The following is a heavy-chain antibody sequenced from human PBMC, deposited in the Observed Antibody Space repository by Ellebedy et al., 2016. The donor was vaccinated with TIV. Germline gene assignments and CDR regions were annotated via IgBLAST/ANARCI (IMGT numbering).Heavy chain of an antibody. V-gene: IGHV1-69*04. D-gene: IGHD4-11*01. Sequence: SVKVSXKASGGTFSSYAISWVRQAPGQGLEWMGRIIPILGIANYAQKFQGRVTITADKSTSTAYMELSSLRSEDTAVYYCARELSNYQESDYYYGMDVWGQGTTVTVSS. CDR2: IIPILGIA. J-gene: IGHJ6*02. CDR3: ARELSNYQESDYYYGMDV. CDR1: GGTFSSYA.